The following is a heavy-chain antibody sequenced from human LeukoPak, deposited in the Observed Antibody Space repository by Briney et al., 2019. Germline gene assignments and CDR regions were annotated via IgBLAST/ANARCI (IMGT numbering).Heavy chain of an antibody. CDR3: AKALLTGIYYYYAMDV. J-gene: IGHJ6*02. V-gene: IGHV3-30*18. CDR2: ISYDGSNK. Sequence: GGSLRLSCAASGFTFSTYGVHWVRQAPGKGLEWVAVISYDGSNKYYADSVKGRFTISRDNSKNTLYLQMNSLRAEDTAVYHCAKALLTGIYYYYAMDVWGQGTTVTVSS. CDR1: GFTFSTYG. D-gene: IGHD1-20*01.